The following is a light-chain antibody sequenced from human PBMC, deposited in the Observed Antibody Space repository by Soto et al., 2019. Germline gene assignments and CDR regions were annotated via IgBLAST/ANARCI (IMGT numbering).Light chain of an antibody. CDR2: AAS. V-gene: IGKV1-9*01. CDR1: QGISGY. CDR3: QHLKSYPIT. Sequence: IQLTQSPSSLSASVGDSVTIACRASQGISGYLAWYQQEPGKAPKLLIYAASTLQSGVPSRFSGSGSGTDFNLTINRLQSEDFATYYCQHLKSYPITFGQGTRLE. J-gene: IGKJ5*01.